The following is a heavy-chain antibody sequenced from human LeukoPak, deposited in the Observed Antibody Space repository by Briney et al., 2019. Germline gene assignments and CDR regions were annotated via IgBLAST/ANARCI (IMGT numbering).Heavy chain of an antibody. D-gene: IGHD3-22*01. CDR2: INHSGST. CDR3: ARGGGYYDSSGRRKNWFDP. Sequence: SETLSLTCAVYGGSFSGYYWSWIRPPPGKGLEWIGEINHSGSTNYNPSLKSRVTISVDTSKNQFSLKLSSVTAADTAVYYCARGGGYYDSSGRRKNWFDPWGQGTLVTVSS. V-gene: IGHV4-34*01. CDR1: GGSFSGYY. J-gene: IGHJ5*02.